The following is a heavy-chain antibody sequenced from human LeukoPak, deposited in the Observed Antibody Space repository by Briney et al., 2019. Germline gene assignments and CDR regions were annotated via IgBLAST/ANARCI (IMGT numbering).Heavy chain of an antibody. CDR3: VRQGDNSRWYVWFDP. V-gene: IGHV4-61*02. Sequence: SQTLSLTCTVSGGSISSGSYYWSWIRQPAGKGLEWIGRIYTSGSTIYNPSLKSRVTISLDSSKNQFSLKLRSLTAADTAVYYCVRQGDNSRWYVWFDPWGQGTLVTVS. CDR2: IYTSGST. CDR1: GGSISSGSYY. D-gene: IGHD6-13*01. J-gene: IGHJ5*02.